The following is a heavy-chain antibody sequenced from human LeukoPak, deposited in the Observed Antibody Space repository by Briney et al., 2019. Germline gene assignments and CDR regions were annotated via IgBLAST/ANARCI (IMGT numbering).Heavy chain of an antibody. CDR2: IYYSGTT. J-gene: IGHJ3*02. V-gene: IGHV4-59*01. CDR1: GGPISDYY. Sequence: PSETLPLTCTVSGGPISDYYWSWIRQPPGKGLEWIGYIYYSGTTNYNPSLKSRVTISVDTSKNQFSLKLRSVTAADTAVYYCARDRRYYYDSTWAFDIWGQGTMVTVSS. D-gene: IGHD3-22*01. CDR3: ARDRRYYYDSTWAFDI.